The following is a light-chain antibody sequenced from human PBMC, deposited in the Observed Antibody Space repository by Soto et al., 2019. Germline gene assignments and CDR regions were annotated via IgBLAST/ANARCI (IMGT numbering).Light chain of an antibody. V-gene: IGLV2-14*01. J-gene: IGLJ7*01. CDR3: TSFTTISTWV. CDR2: GVS. CDR1: SSDVGGYNY. Sequence: QSVLTQPASVSGSPGQSITISCTGTSSDVGGYNYVSWFQQHPGKAPKLKIYGVSNRPSGVSNRFSGSKSGNTASLTISELQAEDEADYYCTSFTTISTWVFGGGTQLTVL.